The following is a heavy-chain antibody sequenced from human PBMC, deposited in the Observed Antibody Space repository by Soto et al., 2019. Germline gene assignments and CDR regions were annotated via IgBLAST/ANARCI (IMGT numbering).Heavy chain of an antibody. J-gene: IGHJ6*02. Sequence: GGSLRLSCAASVFTFSSYALSWVRQAPGQGLEWVSALSGSGGSTYYADSVKGRFTISTDNSKNTLYLQMNSLRAEDTAVDYCAKDRGAAAYYYYGMDVWGQGTTVTVSS. CDR1: VFTFSSYA. D-gene: IGHD6-13*01. CDR2: LSGSGGST. CDR3: AKDRGAAAYYYYGMDV. V-gene: IGHV3-23*01.